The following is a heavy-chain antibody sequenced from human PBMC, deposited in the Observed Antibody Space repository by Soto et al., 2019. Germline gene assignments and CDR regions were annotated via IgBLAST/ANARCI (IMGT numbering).Heavy chain of an antibody. Sequence: QVQLLESGGGLVKPGGSLRLSCAASGFTFSDYYMSWIRQAPGKGLEWVSYISSSGSTIYYADSVKGRFTISRDNAKNSLYLQMNSLRAEDTAVYYCARNLRSAAPDYYYYYYLDVWGKGTTVTVSS. J-gene: IGHJ6*03. CDR2: ISSSGSTI. V-gene: IGHV3-11*01. CDR3: ARNLRSAAPDYYYYYYLDV. CDR1: GFTFSDYY.